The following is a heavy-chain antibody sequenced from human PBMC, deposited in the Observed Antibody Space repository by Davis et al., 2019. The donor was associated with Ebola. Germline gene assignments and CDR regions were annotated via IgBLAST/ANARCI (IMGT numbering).Heavy chain of an antibody. J-gene: IGHJ5*02. CDR2: INPNSGGT. V-gene: IGHV1-2*02. D-gene: IGHD6-13*01. CDR1: GYTFTGYY. CDR3: ARGVSVLKYSSNWYNWFDP. Sequence: ASVKVSCKASGYTFTGYYMHWVRQAPGQGLEWMGWINPNSGGTNYAQKFQGRVTMTRDTSISTAYMELSRLRSDDTAVYYCARGVSVLKYSSNWYNWFDPWGQGTLVTVSS.